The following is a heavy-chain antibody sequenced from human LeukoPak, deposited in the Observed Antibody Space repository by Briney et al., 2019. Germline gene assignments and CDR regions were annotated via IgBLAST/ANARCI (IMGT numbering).Heavy chain of an antibody. CDR2: IIPIFGTA. J-gene: IGHJ4*02. V-gene: IGHV1-69*13. D-gene: IGHD3-22*01. CDR1: GGTFSSYA. Sequence: GASVKVSCKASGGTFSSYAISWVRQAPGQGLEWMGGIIPIFGTANYAQKFQGRVTITADESTSTAYMELSSLRSEDTAVYYCAREEPYYYDSSGFGYWGQGTLVTVSS. CDR3: AREEPYYYDSSGFGY.